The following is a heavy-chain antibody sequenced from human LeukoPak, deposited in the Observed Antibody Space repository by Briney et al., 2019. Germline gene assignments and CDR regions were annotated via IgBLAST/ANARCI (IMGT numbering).Heavy chain of an antibody. V-gene: IGHV1-18*01. J-gene: IGHJ4*02. Sequence: ASVKVSCKASGYTFTSFGISWVRQAPGQGLEWMGWISAYNGNTNYAQKLQGRVTMTTDTSTSTAYMELRSLRSEDTAAYYCARGTHSSGWSLDLDYWGQGTLVTVSS. CDR2: ISAYNGNT. CDR3: ARGTHSSGWSLDLDY. CDR1: GYTFTSFG. D-gene: IGHD6-19*01.